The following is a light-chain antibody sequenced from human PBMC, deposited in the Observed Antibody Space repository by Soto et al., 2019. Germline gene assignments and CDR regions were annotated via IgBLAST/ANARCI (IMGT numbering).Light chain of an antibody. CDR3: QQRSSRPPMYT. V-gene: IGKV3-11*01. CDR2: DAS. J-gene: IGKJ2*01. CDR1: QSVSSY. Sequence: EIVLTQSPATLSLSPGEGATLSCRASQSVSSYLVWYQQKPGQAPRLLIYDASKRATGIPARFSGSGSGTDFTLTTSSLEPEDFAVYYCQQRSSRPPMYTFGQGTKVEIK.